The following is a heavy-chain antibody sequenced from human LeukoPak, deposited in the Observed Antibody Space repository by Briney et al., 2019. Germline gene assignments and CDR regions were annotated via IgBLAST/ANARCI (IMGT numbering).Heavy chain of an antibody. D-gene: IGHD1-26*01. CDR3: ARALKWELHLQSGMDV. CDR2: IYYSGST. CDR1: GGSISSYY. J-gene: IGHJ6*02. V-gene: IGHV4-59*08. Sequence: SETLSLTCTVSGGSISSYYWSWIRQPPGKGLEWIGYIYYSGSTNYNPSLKSRVTISVDTSKNQFSLKLSSVTAADTAVYYCARALKWELHLQSGMDVWGQGTTVTVSS.